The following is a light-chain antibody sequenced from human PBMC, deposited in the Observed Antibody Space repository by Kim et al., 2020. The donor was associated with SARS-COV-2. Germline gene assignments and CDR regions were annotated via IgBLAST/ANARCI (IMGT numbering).Light chain of an antibody. J-gene: IGKJ2*01. V-gene: IGKV4-1*01. CDR3: QQYYGTPYT. CDR1: QSVLYSSNNKNY. CDR2: WAS. Sequence: DIVMTQSPDSLAVSLGERATINCKSSQSVLYSSNNKNYLAWYQQKPGQPPKLLIYWASTRESGFPDRFSGSGSGTDFTLTISSLQAEDVAVYYCQQYYGTPYTFGQGTKLEI.